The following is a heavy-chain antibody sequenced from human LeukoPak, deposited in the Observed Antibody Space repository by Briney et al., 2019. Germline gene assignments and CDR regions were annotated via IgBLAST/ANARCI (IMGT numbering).Heavy chain of an antibody. Sequence: SETLSLTCTVSGGSISISGYFWSWIRQHPGEGLEWIAYIYYSGTTYYNPSLKRRLTISIKTSKNQFSLNLRSVTAADTAVYYCARVREGAAVAGYYNFDYWGQGTLVTVSS. J-gene: IGHJ4*02. V-gene: IGHV4-31*03. CDR2: IYYSGTT. CDR3: ARVREGAAVAGYYNFDY. CDR1: GGSISISGYF. D-gene: IGHD6-19*01.